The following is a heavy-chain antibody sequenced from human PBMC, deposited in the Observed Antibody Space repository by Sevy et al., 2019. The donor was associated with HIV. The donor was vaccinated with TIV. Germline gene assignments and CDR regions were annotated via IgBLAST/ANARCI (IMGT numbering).Heavy chain of an antibody. CDR1: GFTFSNAW. D-gene: IGHD3-16*01. CDR2: IKSKTDGGTT. V-gene: IGHV3-15*01. J-gene: IGHJ6*02. CDR3: TTDAYDYVWGSQYYYYGMDV. Sequence: GGSLGLSCAASGFTFSNAWMSWVRQAPGKGLEWVGRIKSKTDGGTTDYAAPVKGRFTISRDDSKNTLYLQMNSLKTEDTVGYYCTTDAYDYVWGSQYYYYGMDVWGQGTTVTVSS.